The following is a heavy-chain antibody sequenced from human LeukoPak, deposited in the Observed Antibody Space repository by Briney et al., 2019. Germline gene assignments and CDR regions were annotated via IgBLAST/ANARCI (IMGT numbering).Heavy chain of an antibody. V-gene: IGHV4-34*01. CDR2: INHSGST. J-gene: IGHJ6*03. Sequence: PSETLSLTCAVYGGSFSGYYWSWIRQPPGKGLDWIGEINHSGSTNYNPSLKSRVTISVDTSKNQFSLKLSSVTAADTAVYYCARTTMVRGTYYMDVWGKGTTVTISS. CDR1: GGSFSGYY. D-gene: IGHD3-10*01. CDR3: ARTTMVRGTYYMDV.